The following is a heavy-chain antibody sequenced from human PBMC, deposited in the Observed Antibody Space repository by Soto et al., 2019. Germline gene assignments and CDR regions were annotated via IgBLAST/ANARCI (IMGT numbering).Heavy chain of an antibody. Sequence: QVQLVESGGGVVQPGRSLRLSCAASGFTLSRSGMHWVRQAPGKGLEWVAIIWNDGSNKYYADSVKGRFTISRDNPKNTLYLQMNSLGAEDTAVYYCARGVGFGGDQYGMDVWGKGTTVIVSS. CDR3: ARGVGFGGDQYGMDV. V-gene: IGHV3-33*01. CDR1: GFTLSRSG. J-gene: IGHJ6*04. CDR2: IWNDGSNK. D-gene: IGHD3-10*01.